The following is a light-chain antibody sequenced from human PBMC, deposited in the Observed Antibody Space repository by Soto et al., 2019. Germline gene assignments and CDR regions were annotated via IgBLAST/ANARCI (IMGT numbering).Light chain of an antibody. CDR2: GAS. V-gene: IGKV1-39*01. Sequence: DIQMTQSPVSLSASVGDRVAITCRSSLSINTYLNWIQQKPGKAPKGLIYGASSLQNGVPSRFSGSGYGRIFTLTISSLQPADSATYYCQQPFTTPHTFGRGTHLEIK. J-gene: IGKJ2*01. CDR3: QQPFTTPHT. CDR1: LSINTY.